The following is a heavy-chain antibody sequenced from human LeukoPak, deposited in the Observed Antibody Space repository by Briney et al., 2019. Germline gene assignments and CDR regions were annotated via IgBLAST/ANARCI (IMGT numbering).Heavy chain of an antibody. J-gene: IGHJ4*02. CDR2: IYYSGST. V-gene: IGHV4-39*01. D-gene: IGHD2-15*01. Sequence: SETLSLTCTVSGGSISSSSYYWGWIRQPPGKGLKWIGCIYYSGSTYYNPSLKSRVTISVDTSKNQFSLKLSSVTAANTAVYYCARHEVVAATACDYWGEGTLVTVSS. CDR1: GGSISSSSYY. CDR3: ARHEVVAATACDY.